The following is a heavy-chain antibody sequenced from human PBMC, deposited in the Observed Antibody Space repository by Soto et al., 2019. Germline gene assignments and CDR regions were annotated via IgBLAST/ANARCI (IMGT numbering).Heavy chain of an antibody. CDR3: AKGLRMVTTRCDFDY. V-gene: IGHV3-30*18. CDR2: ISYDGSNK. D-gene: IGHD3-10*01. CDR1: GFTFSSYG. J-gene: IGHJ4*02. Sequence: QVQLVESGGGVVQPGRSLRLSCAASGFTFSSYGMHWVRQAPGKGLEWVAVISYDGSNKYYADSVKGRFTISRDNSKNTLYLQMNSLRAEDTAVYYCAKGLRMVTTRCDFDYWGQGTLVTVSS.